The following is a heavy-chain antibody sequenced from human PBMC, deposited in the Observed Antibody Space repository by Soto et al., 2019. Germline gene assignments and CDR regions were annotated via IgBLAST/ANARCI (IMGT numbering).Heavy chain of an antibody. Sequence: LRLSCAASGSTFSNACMTWVRQAPGKGLEWVGRLKSKTDGGTTDYAAPVKGRFTISRDDSKNTLYLQMNSLDTADTAVYYCTYSPYGSYFDYWGQGTLVTVSS. V-gene: IGHV3-15*01. CDR2: LKSKTDGGTT. CDR1: GSTFSNAC. CDR3: TYSPYGSYFDY. D-gene: IGHD4-17*01. J-gene: IGHJ4*02.